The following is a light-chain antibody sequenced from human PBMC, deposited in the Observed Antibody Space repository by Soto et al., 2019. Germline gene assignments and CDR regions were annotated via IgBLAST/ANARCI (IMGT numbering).Light chain of an antibody. CDR1: SSNIGSNP. V-gene: IGLV1-44*01. CDR2: SHN. CDR3: ASWEDRLNGWV. J-gene: IGLJ3*02. Sequence: QSVPTQPPSASVTPGQRVTIACSGSSSNIGSNPVNWYQPLPGTAPKLLIYSHNQRPSRVTDRFSGSKSATSASLAISVVQSEDEGDYDCASWEDRLNGWVFGGGPKVPV.